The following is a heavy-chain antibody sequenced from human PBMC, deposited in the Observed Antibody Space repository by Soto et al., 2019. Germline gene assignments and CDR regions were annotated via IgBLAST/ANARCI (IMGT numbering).Heavy chain of an antibody. CDR2: IISSSSTI. Sequence: EVQLVESGGGLVQPGGSLRLSCAASGFTFSSYSMNWVRQAPGKGLEWVAYIISSSSTIYYADSVKGRFTISRDNAKNSLYLQMNSLRDEDTAVYYCAREVGNLTWFDPWGQGTLVTVSS. CDR3: AREVGNLTWFDP. J-gene: IGHJ5*02. D-gene: IGHD2-15*01. V-gene: IGHV3-48*02. CDR1: GFTFSSYS.